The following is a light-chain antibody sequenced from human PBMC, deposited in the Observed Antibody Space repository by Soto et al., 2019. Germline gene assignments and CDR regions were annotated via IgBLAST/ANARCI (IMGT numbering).Light chain of an antibody. V-gene: IGKV1-27*01. J-gene: IGKJ2*01. CDR3: KKYNSAPYT. CDR2: AAS. Sequence: DIQMTQSPSSLSASVGDRATITCRASQGISNYLDWYQQKPGKVPKLLIYAASTLQSGVTYRFSGSGSGTDFSLTISSLQPEDVVTYYCKKYNSAPYTLGHGTKREI. CDR1: QGISNY.